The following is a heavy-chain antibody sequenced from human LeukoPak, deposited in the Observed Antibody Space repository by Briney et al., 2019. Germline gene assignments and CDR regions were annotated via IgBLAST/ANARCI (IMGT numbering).Heavy chain of an antibody. CDR3: ASMVTRSAFDI. CDR2: ISYDGSNK. CDR1: GFTFSSYG. Sequence: PGRSLRLSCAASGFTFSSYGMHWVRQAPGKGLEWVAVISYDGSNKYYADSVKGRFTISRDNSKNTLYLQMNSLRAEDTAVYYCASMVTRSAFDIWGQGTMVTVSS. V-gene: IGHV3-30*03. J-gene: IGHJ3*02. D-gene: IGHD4-23*01.